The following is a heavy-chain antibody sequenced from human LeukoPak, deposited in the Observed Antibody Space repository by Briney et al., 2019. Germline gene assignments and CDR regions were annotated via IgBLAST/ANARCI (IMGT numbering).Heavy chain of an antibody. D-gene: IGHD3-10*01. CDR3: ARDPPITMVRGVITPYGY. J-gene: IGHJ4*02. CDR2: IYTSGST. Sequence: SETLSLTCTVSGGSISSYYWSWIRQPAGKGLEWIGRIYTSGSTNYNPSLKSRVTMSVDTSKNQFSLKLSSVTAADTAVYYCARDPPITMVRGVITPYGYWGQGTLVTVSS. V-gene: IGHV4-4*07. CDR1: GGSISSYY.